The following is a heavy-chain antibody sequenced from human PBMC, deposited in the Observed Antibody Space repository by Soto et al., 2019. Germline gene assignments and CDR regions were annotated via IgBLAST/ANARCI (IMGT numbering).Heavy chain of an antibody. V-gene: IGHV4-34*01. CDR2: IHHSGGR. CDR1: GGSFSAYY. D-gene: IGHD3-10*01. Sequence: QVQLQQWGAGLLKPSETLSLTCAVYGGSFSAYYWTWIRQSPGKGLEWIGEIHHSGGRKYNPSLKSRVTISADTSKNQFSLELGSVTAADTAVYYCASYGSGSYYNGYYFDYWGQGTLVTVSS. CDR3: ASYGSGSYYNGYYFDY. J-gene: IGHJ4*02.